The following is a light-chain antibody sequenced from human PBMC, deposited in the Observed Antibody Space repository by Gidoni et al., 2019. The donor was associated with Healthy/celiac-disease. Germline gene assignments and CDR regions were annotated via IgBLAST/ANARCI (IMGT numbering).Light chain of an antibody. CDR3: QQYYSTPCS. CDR2: WAS. CDR1: LRVLYSSKNKYY. Sequence: DIVMTQSPDSLAVSLGERATINCKSSLRVLYSSKNKYYLAWYQQKPGQPPKLLIYWASTRESGVPDRFSRSESGTDFSLTISSLQAEDVAVYYCQQYYSTPCSFGQGTKLEIK. J-gene: IGKJ2*04. V-gene: IGKV4-1*01.